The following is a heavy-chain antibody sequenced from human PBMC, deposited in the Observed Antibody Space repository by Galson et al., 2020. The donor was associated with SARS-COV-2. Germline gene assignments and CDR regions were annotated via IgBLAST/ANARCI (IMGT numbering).Heavy chain of an antibody. CDR3: ARDLPYDSSGYLDN. CDR2: ISRDGTTT. V-gene: IGHV3-64*01. D-gene: IGHD3-22*01. J-gene: IGHJ4*02. Sequence: QLGESLKISCAASGFTFNHYVIHWVRQAPGKGLEYVSAISRDGTTTNYAKSVKGRFIISRDNSKNTLYLQMRSLRAEDMAVYYCARDLPYDSSGYLDNWGQGTLVTVSS. CDR1: GFTFNHYV.